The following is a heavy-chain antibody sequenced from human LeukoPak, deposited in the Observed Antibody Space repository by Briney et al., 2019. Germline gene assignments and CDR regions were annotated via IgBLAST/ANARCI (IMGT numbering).Heavy chain of an antibody. CDR2: IYYSGST. J-gene: IGHJ5*02. CDR1: GGSISSSSYY. CDR3: ARSITMVRGVIGFEGNDWFDP. Sequence: KASETLSLTCTVFGGSISSSSYYWGWIRQPPGKGLEWIGSIYYSGSTYYNPSLKSRVTISVDTSKNQFSLKLSSVTAADTAVYYCARSITMVRGVIGFEGNDWFDPWGQGTLVTVSS. V-gene: IGHV4-39*07. D-gene: IGHD3-10*01.